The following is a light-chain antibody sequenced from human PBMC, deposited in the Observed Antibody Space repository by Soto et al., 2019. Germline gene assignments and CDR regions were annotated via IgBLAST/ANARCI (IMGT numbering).Light chain of an antibody. V-gene: IGKV3-20*01. Sequence: IVLTQSPVTLSLSPGEGATLSCRASQSVTGTNLAWYQQRAGQAPRLLIYDAVRRATGIPDRFSGSGSGTDFTLTISRLEPEDFAVYWCQHYGNSPTFGQGTRVQIK. J-gene: IGKJ1*01. CDR2: DAV. CDR3: QHYGNSPT. CDR1: QSVTGTN.